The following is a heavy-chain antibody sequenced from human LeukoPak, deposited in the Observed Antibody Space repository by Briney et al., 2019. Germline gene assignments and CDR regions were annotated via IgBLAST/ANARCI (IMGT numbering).Heavy chain of an antibody. CDR1: GFTFSSYS. V-gene: IGHV3-21*01. CDR3: ARHSSRSGSFDY. J-gene: IGHJ4*02. CDR2: ISSGSSYI. Sequence: PGGSLRLSCAASGFTFSSYSMNWVRQAPGKGLEWVSSISSGSSYIYYADSVKGRFTISRDNAKNSLYLQMNSLRAEDTAVYYCARHSSRSGSFDYWGQGTLVTVSS. D-gene: IGHD6-13*01.